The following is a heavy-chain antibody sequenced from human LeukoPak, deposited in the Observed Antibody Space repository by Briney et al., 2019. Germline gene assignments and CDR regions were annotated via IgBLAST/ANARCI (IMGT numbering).Heavy chain of an antibody. CDR1: GYTFTSYG. J-gene: IGHJ4*02. CDR2: ISAYNGNT. D-gene: IGHD2-2*01. Sequence: GASVKVSCKASGYTFTSYGISWVRQAPGQGLEWMGWISAYNGNTNYAQKLQGRVTMTTGTSTSTAYMELRSLRSDDTAVYYCARVPGYCSSTSCPNFDYWGQGTLVTVSS. CDR3: ARVPGYCSSTSCPNFDY. V-gene: IGHV1-18*01.